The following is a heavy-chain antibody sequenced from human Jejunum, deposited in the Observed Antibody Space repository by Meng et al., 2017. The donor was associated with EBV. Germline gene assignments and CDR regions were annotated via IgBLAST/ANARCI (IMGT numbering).Heavy chain of an antibody. Sequence: QVQLQESGPGMVNPSGXLSRTCAVSGELISRDWWSWLRQPPGKGLEWIGEISHSGSTAYNPSLKSRVTISLDTSKTQFSLTLTSVTAADTAVYFCARAGYHRPANDYWGQGTLVTVSS. CDR1: GELISRDW. J-gene: IGHJ4*02. CDR2: ISHSGST. CDR3: ARAGYHRPANDY. D-gene: IGHD1-14*01. V-gene: IGHV4-4*02.